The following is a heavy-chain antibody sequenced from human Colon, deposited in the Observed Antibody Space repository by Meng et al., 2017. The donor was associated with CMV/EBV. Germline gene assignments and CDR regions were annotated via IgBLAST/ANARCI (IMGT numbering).Heavy chain of an antibody. CDR1: GYTLTASY. CDR3: ARDPLGGEPFYYYGMDV. D-gene: IGHD3-10*01. Sequence: ASVKVSCKSSGYTLTASYFHWVRQAPGQGLEWLGIMHYSSGNTAHTQKLQGRVSMTRDTSTSTVYFELTGLRSDDTAVYYCARDPLGGEPFYYYGMDVWGQGTTVTVSS. J-gene: IGHJ6*02. V-gene: IGHV1-46*01. CDR2: MHYSSGNT.